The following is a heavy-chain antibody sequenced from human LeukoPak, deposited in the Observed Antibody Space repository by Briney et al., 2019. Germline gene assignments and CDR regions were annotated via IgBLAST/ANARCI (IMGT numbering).Heavy chain of an antibody. V-gene: IGHV3-23*01. CDR2: ISGSGERT. CDR3: VSQSYSGSDNFYFHY. CDR1: GFMFSTYA. J-gene: IGHJ4*02. D-gene: IGHD1-26*01. Sequence: GGSLRLSCVTSGFMFSTYAMSWVRQAPGKGLEWVSIISGSGERTYYADSVKGRLTVSRDNSKNTLYLQMKGLRAEDTAVYYCVSQSYSGSDNFYFHYWGQGTLVAVSS.